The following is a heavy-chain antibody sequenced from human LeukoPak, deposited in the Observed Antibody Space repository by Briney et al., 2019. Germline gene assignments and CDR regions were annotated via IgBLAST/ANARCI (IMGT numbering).Heavy chain of an antibody. CDR2: IKQDGNEK. CDR1: GFTFNDYW. CDR3: ARDRSIDAFDI. Sequence: GGSLRLSCAASGFTFNDYWMGWVRQAPGKGLDWVANIKQDGNEKYYMDSVKGRFTISRDNAKNSLFLLMNSLRAEDTAVYYCARDRSIDAFDIWGQGTMVTVSS. V-gene: IGHV3-7*01. J-gene: IGHJ3*02.